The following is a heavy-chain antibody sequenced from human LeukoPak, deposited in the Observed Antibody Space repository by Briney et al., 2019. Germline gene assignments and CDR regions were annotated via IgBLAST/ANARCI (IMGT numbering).Heavy chain of an antibody. CDR3: AKGFQGTYYDFWSGSYNFDF. Sequence: PGGSLRLSCAASGFTFSSYAMSWVRQAPGRGLQWVSAISGSGGGTYYADSVKGRFTISRDNSKNTLYLQMNSLRAEDTAVYYCAKGFQGTYYDFWSGSYNFDFRGQGTLVTVSS. J-gene: IGHJ4*02. CDR1: GFTFSSYA. CDR2: ISGSGGGT. V-gene: IGHV3-23*01. D-gene: IGHD3-3*01.